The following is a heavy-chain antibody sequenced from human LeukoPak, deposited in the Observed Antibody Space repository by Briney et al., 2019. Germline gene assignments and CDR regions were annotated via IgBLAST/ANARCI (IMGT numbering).Heavy chain of an antibody. CDR2: IYSGGST. CDR1: GFTLSSNY. V-gene: IGHV3-53*01. CDR3: ARMPYYYDSSGYYYSYYFDY. Sequence: PGGSLRLSCAASGFTLSSNYMSWVRQAPGKGLEWVSVIYSGGSTYYADSGTGRFTISRDNSKNTLYLQMNSLRAEDTAVYYCARMPYYYDSSGYYYSYYFDYWGQGTLVTVSS. D-gene: IGHD3-22*01. J-gene: IGHJ4*02.